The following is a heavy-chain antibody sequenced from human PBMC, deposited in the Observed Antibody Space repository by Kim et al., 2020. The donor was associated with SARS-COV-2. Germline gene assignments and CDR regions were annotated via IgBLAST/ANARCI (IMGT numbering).Heavy chain of an antibody. V-gene: IGHV4-39*01. J-gene: IGHJ6*01. CDR2: VYHTGNT. D-gene: IGHD3-10*01. CDR1: GGSIRSSGYY. Sequence: SETLSLTCTVSGGSIRSSGYYWGWIRQPPGKGLEWIGSVYHTGNTYYNPSLKSRVTISADTSKNQFSLKLTSVTAADTAVYYCARQGDGSGSYYFSPYY. CDR3: ARQGDGSGSYYFSPYY.